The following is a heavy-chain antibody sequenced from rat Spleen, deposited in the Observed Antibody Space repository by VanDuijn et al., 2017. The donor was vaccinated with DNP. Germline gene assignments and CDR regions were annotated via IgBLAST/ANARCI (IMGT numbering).Heavy chain of an antibody. D-gene: IGHD1-7*01. CDR3: ARWTRYFDY. CDR2: ISYSGGT. J-gene: IGHJ2*01. CDR1: DYSITSDY. V-gene: IGHV3-1*01. Sequence: EVQLQESGPGLVKPSQSLSLTCSVTDYSITSDYWGWIRKFPGNKMEWIGHISYSGGTNYNPSFKSRISITRDTSKNHFFLHLNSVTTEDTATYYCARWTRYFDYWGQGVMVTVSS.